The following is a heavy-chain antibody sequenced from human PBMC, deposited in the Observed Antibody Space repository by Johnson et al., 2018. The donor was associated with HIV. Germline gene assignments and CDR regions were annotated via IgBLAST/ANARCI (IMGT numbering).Heavy chain of an antibody. V-gene: IGHV3-73*02. CDR1: GFFFSGSA. CDR3: SYAFDI. CDR2: IRSKANNYAT. J-gene: IGHJ3*02. Sequence: VQLVESGGGLVQPGGSLKLSCAASGFFFSGSAMHWVRQASGKGLEWVGRIRSKANNYATTYAASLQGRFTISRDDSKNTAYLQMNSLKTEDTAVYYCSYAFDIWGQGTLVTVSS.